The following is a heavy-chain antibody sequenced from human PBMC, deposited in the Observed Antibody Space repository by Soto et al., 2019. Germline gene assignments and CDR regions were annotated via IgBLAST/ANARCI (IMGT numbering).Heavy chain of an antibody. Sequence: GASVKVSCKASGGTFSSYAISWVRQAPGQGLEWMGGIIPIFGTANYAQKFQGRVTITADESTSTAYMELSSLRSEDTAVYYCARDSMWAGGDPHRNWFDPWGQGTLVTVS. J-gene: IGHJ5*02. V-gene: IGHV1-69*13. CDR1: GGTFSSYA. D-gene: IGHD2-21*01. CDR3: ARDSMWAGGDPHRNWFDP. CDR2: IIPIFGTA.